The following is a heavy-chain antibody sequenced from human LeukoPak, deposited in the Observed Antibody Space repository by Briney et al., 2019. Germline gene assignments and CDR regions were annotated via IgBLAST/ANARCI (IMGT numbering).Heavy chain of an antibody. CDR1: GGSISNYY. D-gene: IGHD1-20*01. CDR2: FYARGNT. V-gene: IGHV4-4*07. J-gene: IGHJ3*02. Sequence: SETLSLTCNASGGSISNYYWNWIRQPAGKGLEWIGRFYARGNTNYNPSLKSRVTMSVDTSKNQLSLKLTSVTAADTAVYYCARELITKADAFDIWGQGTMVTVSS. CDR3: ARELITKADAFDI.